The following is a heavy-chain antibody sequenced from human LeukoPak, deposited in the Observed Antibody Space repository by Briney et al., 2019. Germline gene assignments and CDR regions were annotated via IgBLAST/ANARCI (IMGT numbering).Heavy chain of an antibody. V-gene: IGHV3-74*01. CDR2: ISDAGAHT. Sequence: GGSLRLSCAASGFTFSNYWMHWVRQAPGKGLVWVSRISDAGAHTFYADSVKGRFAMSRDNAKKSLYLQMNSLRAEDTAVYHCAKDGEYCSGGSCSFFDYWGQGTLVTVSS. CDR3: AKDGEYCSGGSCSFFDY. J-gene: IGHJ4*02. CDR1: GFTFSNYW. D-gene: IGHD2-15*01.